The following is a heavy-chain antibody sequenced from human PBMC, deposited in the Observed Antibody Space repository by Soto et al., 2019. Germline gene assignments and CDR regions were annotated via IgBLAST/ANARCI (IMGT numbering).Heavy chain of an antibody. CDR3: ARGSPRNTDFDY. V-gene: IGHV3-33*01. CDR1: GFTFSSYG. CDR2: IWYDGSNK. Sequence: GGSLRLSSAASGFTFSSYGMHWVRQAPGKGLEWVAVIWYDGSNKYYADSVKGRFTISRDNSKNTLYLQMNSLRAEDTAVYYCARGSPRNTDFDYWGQGTLVTVSS. D-gene: IGHD1-1*01. J-gene: IGHJ4*02.